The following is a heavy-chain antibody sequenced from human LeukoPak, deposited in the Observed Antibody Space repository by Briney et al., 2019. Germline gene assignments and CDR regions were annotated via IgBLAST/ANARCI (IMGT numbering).Heavy chain of an antibody. V-gene: IGHV4-31*03. CDR2: IYYSGST. J-gene: IGHJ3*02. Sequence: KTSETLSLTCTVSGGSISSGGYYWSWIRQHPGKGLEWIVYIYYSGSTYYNPSLKSRVTISVDTSKNQFSLKLSSVTAADTAVYYCAREPPDGKPEGVAFDIWGEGTMVTVSS. D-gene: IGHD3-10*01. CDR1: GGSISSGGYY. CDR3: AREPPDGKPEGVAFDI.